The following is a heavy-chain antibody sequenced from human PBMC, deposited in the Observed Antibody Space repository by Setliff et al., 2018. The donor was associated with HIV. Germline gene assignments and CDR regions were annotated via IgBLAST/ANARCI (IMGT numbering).Heavy chain of an antibody. CDR2: IYNSAST. CDR1: GDSISTDY. J-gene: IGHJ4*02. D-gene: IGHD3-22*01. CDR3: ARGLSFYDPGGFDY. Sequence: ETLSLTCTVSGDSISTDYWTWIRQPPGKGLEWIGYIYNSASTSYNPSLKSRVTMSVDTSKNQFSLKLSSVTAADTAVYYCARGLSFYDPGGFDYWGQGTLVTVSS. V-gene: IGHV4-4*09.